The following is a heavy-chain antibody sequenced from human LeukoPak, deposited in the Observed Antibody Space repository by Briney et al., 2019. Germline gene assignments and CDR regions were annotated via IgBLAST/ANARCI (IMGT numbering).Heavy chain of an antibody. D-gene: IGHD1-7*01. J-gene: IGHJ4*02. CDR3: AGELTGTTFGIFDY. CDR1: GYTFTSYG. V-gene: IGHV1-18*01. Sequence: ASVKVSCKASGYTFTSYGISWVRQAPGQGLEWIGWISAYNGNTNYAQKLQGRVTMTTDTSTSTAYMELRSLRSDDTAVYYCAGELTGTTFGIFDYWGQGTLVTVSS. CDR2: ISAYNGNT.